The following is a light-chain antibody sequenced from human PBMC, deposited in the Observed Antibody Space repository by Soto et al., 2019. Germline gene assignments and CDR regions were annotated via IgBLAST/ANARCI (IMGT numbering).Light chain of an antibody. CDR1: QSVSSY. CDR2: DES. CDR3: QKRSSWPRT. J-gene: IGKJ1*01. Sequence: EIVLTQSPATLSLCPGERSTLSCRASQSVSSYLAWYQQKPGQAPRILIYDESTRATGIPDRFSGSGSGTDLTLTISRLEPEDFAVYYCQKRSSWPRTCGQGTKVDIK. V-gene: IGKV3-11*01.